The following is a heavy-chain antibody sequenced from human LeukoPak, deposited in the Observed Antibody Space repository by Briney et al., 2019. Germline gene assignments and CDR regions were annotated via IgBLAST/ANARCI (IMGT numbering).Heavy chain of an antibody. CDR3: ARDQHYYDSSGYYYPTL. Sequence: GGALRLSCAASGFTFSDYYMSWIRQAPGKGLEGVSYISSSGSTIYYADSVKGRFTNSRDNAKNSLYMQMTSLKAEDPAVYYCARDQHYYDSSGYYYPTLWGQGTLVTVSS. V-gene: IGHV3-11*01. CDR1: GFTFSDYY. D-gene: IGHD3-22*01. CDR2: ISSSGSTI. J-gene: IGHJ4*02.